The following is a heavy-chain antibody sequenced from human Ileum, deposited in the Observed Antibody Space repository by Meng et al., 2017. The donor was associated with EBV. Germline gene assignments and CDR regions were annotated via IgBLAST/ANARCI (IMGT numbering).Heavy chain of an antibody. V-gene: IGHV4-59*07. CDR1: GVSISGNY. Sequence: LQESGPGRGQPSCTRSLTCDVSGVSISGNYWSWIRQSPVKGLEWIGFFYEGTTNYNPSLKSRVTIAAGPANNQISLRLSSVTSADTAVYYCAKGGQWDPLDSWGRGILVTVSS. CDR3: AKGGQWDPLDS. J-gene: IGHJ4*02. D-gene: IGHD1-26*01. CDR2: FYEGTT.